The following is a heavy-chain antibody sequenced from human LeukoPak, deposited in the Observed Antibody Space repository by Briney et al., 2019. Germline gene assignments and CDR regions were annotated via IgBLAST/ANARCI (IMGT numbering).Heavy chain of an antibody. D-gene: IGHD6-13*01. CDR3: AKVATPLLYSSSWYFDY. CDR1: GFTFSSCA. Sequence: GRSLRLSCAASGFTFSSCAMHWVRQAPGKGLEWVAVISYDGSNKYYADSVKGRFTISRDNSKNTLYLQMNSLRAEDTAVYYCAKVATPLLYSSSWYFDYWGQGTLVTVSS. CDR2: ISYDGSNK. J-gene: IGHJ4*02. V-gene: IGHV3-30*04.